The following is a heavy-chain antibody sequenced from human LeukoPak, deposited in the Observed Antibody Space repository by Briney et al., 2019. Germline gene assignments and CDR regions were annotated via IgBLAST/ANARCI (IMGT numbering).Heavy chain of an antibody. D-gene: IGHD6-13*01. J-gene: IGHJ5*02. V-gene: IGHV3-48*03. Sequence: PGGSLRLSCAASGFTFSSHEMNWVHQAPGKGLEWVAYISGSGPGIYYADSVKGRFTISRDNAKDSLYLQLNSVRAEDTAVYYCAREVKTASGSWWFDAWGQGTLVTVSS. CDR1: GFTFSSHE. CDR2: ISGSGPGI. CDR3: AREVKTASGSWWFDA.